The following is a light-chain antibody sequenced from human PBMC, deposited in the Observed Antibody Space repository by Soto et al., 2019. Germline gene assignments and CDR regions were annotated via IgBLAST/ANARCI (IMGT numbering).Light chain of an antibody. J-gene: IGLJ3*02. V-gene: IGLV1-44*01. Sequence: QSVLTQPPSASGTPGQRVTISCSGSSSNIETNTVNCYKQLPGMSPKLLIHSDNQRPSGVPDRFSGSKSGTSASLAISGLQPEDEADYYCAAWDDSLNGFTWVFGGGTKLTVL. CDR2: SDN. CDR1: SSNIETNT. CDR3: AAWDDSLNGFTWV.